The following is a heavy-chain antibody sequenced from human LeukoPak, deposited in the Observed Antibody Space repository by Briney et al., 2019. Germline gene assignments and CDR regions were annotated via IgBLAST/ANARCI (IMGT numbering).Heavy chain of an antibody. Sequence: PGGSLRLSCAASGFTFDDYAMHWVRQAPGKGLEWVSGISWNSGNIGYADSVKGRFTISRDNAKNSLYLQMSSLRAEDTALYYCTKDKMHIFDAFDIWGQGTVVTVSS. CDR1: GFTFDDYA. D-gene: IGHD2-21*01. CDR3: TKDKMHIFDAFDI. CDR2: ISWNSGNI. V-gene: IGHV3-9*01. J-gene: IGHJ3*02.